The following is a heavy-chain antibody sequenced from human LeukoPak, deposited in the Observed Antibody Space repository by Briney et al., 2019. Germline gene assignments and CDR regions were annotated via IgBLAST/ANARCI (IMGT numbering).Heavy chain of an antibody. J-gene: IGHJ3*02. Sequence: SETLSLTCTVSGGSISSYYWSWIRQPPGKGLEWIGYIYYSGSTNYNPSLKSRVTISVDTSKNQFSLKLSSVTAADTAVYYCARGGYYYDFRGAFDIWGQGTMVTVSS. CDR3: ARGGYYYDFRGAFDI. CDR2: IYYSGST. V-gene: IGHV4-59*01. CDR1: GGSISSYY. D-gene: IGHD3-22*01.